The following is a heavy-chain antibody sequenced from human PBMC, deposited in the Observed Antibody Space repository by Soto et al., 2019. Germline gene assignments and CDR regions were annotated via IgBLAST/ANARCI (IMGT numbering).Heavy chain of an antibody. J-gene: IGHJ4*02. V-gene: IGHV4-39*01. CDR2: IYYSGST. D-gene: IGHD5-18*01. CDR1: CGSIGSRSYY. Sequence: SETLSLTCTVFCGSIGSRSYYWGWIRQPPGKGLEWIGSIYYSGSTYYNPSLKSRVTISVDTSKNQFSLKLSSVTAADTAVYYCARQLRGYSYGYLDYWGQGTLVTVSS. CDR3: ARQLRGYSYGYLDY.